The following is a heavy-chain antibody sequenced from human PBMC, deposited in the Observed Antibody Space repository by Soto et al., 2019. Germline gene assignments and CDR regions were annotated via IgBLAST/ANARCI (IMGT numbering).Heavy chain of an antibody. Sequence: GSLRLSCAASEFTFSTYAMSWVRQAPGKGLEWVSGISGSGGGTYYADSVKGRFTISRDNSKNTVYLQMNSLRAEDTAVYYCAKPHREGYSTAFFHHWGQGTLVTVSS. CDR3: AKPHREGYSTAFFHH. J-gene: IGHJ4*02. V-gene: IGHV3-23*01. CDR2: ISGSGGGT. D-gene: IGHD4-4*01. CDR1: EFTFSTYA.